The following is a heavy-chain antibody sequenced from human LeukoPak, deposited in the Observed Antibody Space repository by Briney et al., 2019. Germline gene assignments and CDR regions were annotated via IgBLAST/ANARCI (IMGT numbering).Heavy chain of an antibody. Sequence: LRLSCAASGFTFSSYEMNWVRQPPGKALEWLARIDWDDDKFYSTSLKTRLTISKDTSKNQVVLTMTNMDPVDTATYYCARIRNDWNYYYYMDVWGKGTTVTVSS. V-gene: IGHV2-70*04. CDR3: ARIRNDWNYYYYMDV. CDR2: IDWDDDK. J-gene: IGHJ6*03. D-gene: IGHD3-9*01. CDR1: GFTFSSYEM.